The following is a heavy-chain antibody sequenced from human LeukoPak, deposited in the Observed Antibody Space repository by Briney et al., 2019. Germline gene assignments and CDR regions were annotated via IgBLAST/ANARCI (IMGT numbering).Heavy chain of an antibody. CDR3: ARRAYGTGFDY. CDR2: IYFSRGT. CDR1: GGSISSSPYW. J-gene: IGHJ4*02. D-gene: IGHD3/OR15-3a*01. Sequence: EXLSLTCTVSGGSISSSPYWWSWIRQPPGKGLEWIGTIYFSRGTFYHPSLEGRVSISADRSKNQFSLKLASVTAADTAVYYCARRAYGTGFDYWGQGTVVTVSS. V-gene: IGHV4-39*01.